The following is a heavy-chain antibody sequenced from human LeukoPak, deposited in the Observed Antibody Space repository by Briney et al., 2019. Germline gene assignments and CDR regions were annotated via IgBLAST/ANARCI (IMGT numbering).Heavy chain of an antibody. CDR2: ISSSSDII. D-gene: IGHD1-1*01. V-gene: IGHV3-48*04. CDR3: ARGVPTGIDYFDY. CDR1: GFTFSTRS. Sequence: GGSLRLSCAASGFTFSTRSMNWVRQAPGKGLEWVSYISSSSDIIHYADSVKGRFTISRDNAKNSLYLQMNSLRAEDTAVYYCARGVPTGIDYFDYWGQGTLVTVSS. J-gene: IGHJ4*02.